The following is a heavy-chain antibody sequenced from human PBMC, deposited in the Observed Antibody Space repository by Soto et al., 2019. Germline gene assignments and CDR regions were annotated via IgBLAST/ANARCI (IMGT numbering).Heavy chain of an antibody. CDR2: ISGSGGST. J-gene: IGHJ4*02. D-gene: IGHD2-2*01. Sequence: EVQLLESGGGLVQPGGSLRLSCAASGFTFSSYAMSWVRQAPGKGLEWVSAISGSGGSTYYADSVKGRFTISRDNSKNTLYLQMNSLRAEDTAVYYCAANMGYQLLWGGDYWGQGTLVTVSS. V-gene: IGHV3-23*01. CDR1: GFTFSSYA. CDR3: AANMGYQLLWGGDY.